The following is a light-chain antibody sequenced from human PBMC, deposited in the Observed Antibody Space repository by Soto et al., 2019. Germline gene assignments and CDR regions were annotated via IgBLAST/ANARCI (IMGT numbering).Light chain of an antibody. CDR2: GNS. J-gene: IGLJ1*01. Sequence: VLTQPPSVSGSPGQGVTISCTGSSSNIGAGYDVHWYQQLPGTAPKLLIYGNSNRPSGVPDRFSGSKSGTSASLAITGLQAEDEADYYCQSYDSSLSGPFYVFGTGTKVTVL. V-gene: IGLV1-40*01. CDR3: QSYDSSLSGPFYV. CDR1: SSNIGAGYD.